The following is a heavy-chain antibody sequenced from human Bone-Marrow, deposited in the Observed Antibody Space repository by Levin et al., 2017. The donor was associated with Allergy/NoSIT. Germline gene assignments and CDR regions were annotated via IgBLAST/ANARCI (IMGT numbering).Heavy chain of an antibody. Sequence: AGGSLRLSCAASGFTFSTYAMTWVRQAPGKGLEWVSTISNSGGSTYYADSVKGRFTISRDNSKNMLYLQMNSLRAEDSAVYYCARGTTVARQWFDPWGQGALVTVSS. V-gene: IGHV3-23*01. D-gene: IGHD4-11*01. J-gene: IGHJ5*02. CDR3: ARGTTVARQWFDP. CDR1: GFTFSTYA. CDR2: ISNSGGST.